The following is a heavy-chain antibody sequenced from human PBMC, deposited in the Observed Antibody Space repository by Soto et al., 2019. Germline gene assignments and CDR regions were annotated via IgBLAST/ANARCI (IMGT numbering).Heavy chain of an antibody. CDR2: IRPDGTET. D-gene: IGHD4-4*01. J-gene: IGHJ4*02. CDR1: GFTFTDFY. Sequence: EVQLVQSGGGLVQPGGSLRLSCVGSGFTFTDFYMNWVRQAPGKGLEWVANIRPDGTETNYVESVRGRFTTSRDNAKNSLFQQMNSLRADDTALYYWAGWGGHDYNYWGQGILVTVSS. V-gene: IGHV3-7*03. CDR3: AGWGGHDYNY.